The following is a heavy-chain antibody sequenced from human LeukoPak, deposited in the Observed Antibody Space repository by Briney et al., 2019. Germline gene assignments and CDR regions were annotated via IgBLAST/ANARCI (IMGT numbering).Heavy chain of an antibody. Sequence: ASETLSLTCAVYGGSFSGYYWSWIRQPPGKGLEWIGEINHSGSTNYNPSLKSRVTISVDTSKNQFSLKLSSVTAADTAVYYCARRGYSYGLLVYWGQGTLVTVSS. J-gene: IGHJ4*02. CDR3: ARRGYSYGLLVY. CDR2: INHSGST. CDR1: GGSFSGYY. V-gene: IGHV4-34*01. D-gene: IGHD5-18*01.